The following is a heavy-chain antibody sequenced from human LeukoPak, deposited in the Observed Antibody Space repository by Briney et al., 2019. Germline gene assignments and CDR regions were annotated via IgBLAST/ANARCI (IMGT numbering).Heavy chain of an antibody. Sequence: GGSLRLSFAASGFTFSSYWMSWVRQAPGKGLEWVANIKQDGSEKYYVDSVKGRFTISRDNAKNSLYLQMNSLRAEDTAVYYCARVLSTAMEYYFDYWGQGTLVTVSS. V-gene: IGHV3-7*04. J-gene: IGHJ4*02. CDR1: GFTFSSYW. CDR2: IKQDGSEK. CDR3: ARVLSTAMEYYFDY. D-gene: IGHD5-18*01.